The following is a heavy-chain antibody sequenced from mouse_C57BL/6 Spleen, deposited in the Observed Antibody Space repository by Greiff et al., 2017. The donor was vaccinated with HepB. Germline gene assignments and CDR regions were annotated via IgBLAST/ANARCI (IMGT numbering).Heavy chain of an antibody. D-gene: IGHD2-4*01. CDR3: ARIPDDYDEGFAY. J-gene: IGHJ3*01. CDR1: GYTFTDYN. CDR2: INPNNGGT. Sequence: VHVKQSGPELVKPGASVKIPCKASGYTFTDYNMDWVKQSHGKSLEWIGDINPNNGGTIYNQKFKGKATLTVDKSSSTAYMELRSLTSEDTAVYYCARIPDDYDEGFAYWGQGTLVTVSA. V-gene: IGHV1-18*01.